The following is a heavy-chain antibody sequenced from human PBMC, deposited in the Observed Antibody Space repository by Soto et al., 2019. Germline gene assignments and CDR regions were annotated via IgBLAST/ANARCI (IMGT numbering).Heavy chain of an antibody. Sequence: PAETLSLTCAVYGGSFSGYYWSWIRQPPGKGLEWIGEINHSGSTNYNPSLKSRVTISVDTSKNQFSLKLSSVTAADTAVYYCARVRTTTVFAFDIWGQGTMVTVS. CDR3: ARVRTTTVFAFDI. CDR2: INHSGST. CDR1: GGSFSGYY. V-gene: IGHV4-34*01. J-gene: IGHJ3*02. D-gene: IGHD4-17*01.